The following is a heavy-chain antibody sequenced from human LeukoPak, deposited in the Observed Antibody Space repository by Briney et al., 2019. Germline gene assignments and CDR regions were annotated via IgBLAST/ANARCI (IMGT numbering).Heavy chain of an antibody. D-gene: IGHD3-22*01. CDR1: GFTFSSYA. CDR3: AKTPEYYYDSSGYGY. V-gene: IGHV3-23*01. Sequence: GGSLRLSCAASGFTFSSYAMSWVRQAPGKGLEWVSAISGSGGSTYYADSAKGRFTISRDNSKNTLYLQMNSLRAEDTAVYYCAKTPEYYYDSSGYGYWGQGTLVTVSS. CDR2: ISGSGGST. J-gene: IGHJ4*02.